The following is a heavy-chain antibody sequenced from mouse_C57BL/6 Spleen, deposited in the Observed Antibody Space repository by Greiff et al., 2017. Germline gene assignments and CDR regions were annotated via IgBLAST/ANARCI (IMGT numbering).Heavy chain of an antibody. V-gene: IGHV5-17*01. CDR2: ISSGSSTI. D-gene: IGHD3-2*02. J-gene: IGHJ4*01. CDR3: ASTAQATKDYAMDY. Sequence: EVQGVESGGGLVKPGGSLKLSCAASGFTFSDYGMHWVRQAPEKGLEWVAYISSGSSTIYYADTVKGRFTITRDNAKNTLFLQITSLRSEDTAMYYCASTAQATKDYAMDYWGQGTLVTVSA. CDR1: GFTFSDYG.